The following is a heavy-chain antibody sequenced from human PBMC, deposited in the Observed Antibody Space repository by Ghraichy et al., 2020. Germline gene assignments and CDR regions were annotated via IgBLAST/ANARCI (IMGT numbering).Heavy chain of an antibody. CDR3: ARDVVPSATKYGLDV. CDR1: GGSISSYY. D-gene: IGHD2-2*01. Sequence: SETLSLTCTVSGGSISSYYWNWIRQPPGKGLEWIGYIYYSGSTNYNSSLKSRVTISVDPSKNQLSRKLSSVTAADTAVYYCARDVVPSATKYGLDVWGQGTTVTVSS. J-gene: IGHJ6*02. CDR2: IYYSGST. V-gene: IGHV4-59*01.